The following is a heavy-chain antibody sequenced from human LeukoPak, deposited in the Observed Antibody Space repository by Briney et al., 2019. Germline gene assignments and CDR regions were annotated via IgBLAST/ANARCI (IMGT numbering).Heavy chain of an antibody. CDR3: AKDRSQWLVWDKYYFDY. Sequence: GGSLRLSCVASGFTFGKYWMSWVRQAPGKGLEWVANIKLDGSEKNYVDSVKGRFTISRDNTKNSLYLQMNSLRAEDTAVYYCAKDRSQWLVWDKYYFDYWGQGTLVTVSS. V-gene: IGHV3-7*03. J-gene: IGHJ4*02. CDR2: IKLDGSEK. D-gene: IGHD6-19*01. CDR1: GFTFGKYW.